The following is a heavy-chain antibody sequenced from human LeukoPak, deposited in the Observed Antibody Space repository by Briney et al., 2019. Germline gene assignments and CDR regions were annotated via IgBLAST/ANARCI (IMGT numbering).Heavy chain of an antibody. D-gene: IGHD5-18*01. Sequence: SETLSLTCTVSGGSISNYYWSWIRQTPGKGLEWIGHIYYSGRTRYNPSLKSPVTISVDTSKNQFSLRLNSVTAADTAVYFCARGQKYSYGYTVTELGSGYFDYWGQGTLVTVSS. J-gene: IGHJ4*02. CDR2: IYYSGRT. CDR1: GGSISNYY. V-gene: IGHV4-59*12. CDR3: ARGQKYSYGYTVTELGSGYFDY.